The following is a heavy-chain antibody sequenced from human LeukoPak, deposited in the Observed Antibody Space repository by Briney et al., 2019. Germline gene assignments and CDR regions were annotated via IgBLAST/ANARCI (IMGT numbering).Heavy chain of an antibody. Sequence: SQTLSLTCTVSGGSMSSYYWSWIRQPPGKGLEWIGYISDIGSTNYNPTLRSRVTISLDTSRNQFSLKLSSVTAADTALYYCARTPGYIDGFGWVDPWGQGTLVTVSS. CDR1: GGSMSSYY. D-gene: IGHD5-18*01. J-gene: IGHJ5*02. CDR2: ISDIGST. V-gene: IGHV4-4*09. CDR3: ARTPGYIDGFGWVDP.